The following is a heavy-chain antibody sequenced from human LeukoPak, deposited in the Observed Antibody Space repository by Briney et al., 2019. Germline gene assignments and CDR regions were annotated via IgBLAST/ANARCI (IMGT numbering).Heavy chain of an antibody. V-gene: IGHV4-61*01. CDR3: ARGYYLPKAAEVGTTALFDY. CDR2: TYYTGNS. D-gene: IGHD1-1*01. CDR1: GGSVSSDNYY. J-gene: IGHJ4*02. Sequence: SETLSLTCTVSGGSVSSDNYYWTWIRQPPGKGLEWIGCTYYTGNSNYNPSLKSRVTISLDTSKNQFPLKLSSVTAADTAVYYCARGYYLPKAAEVGTTALFDYWGQGTLVTVSS.